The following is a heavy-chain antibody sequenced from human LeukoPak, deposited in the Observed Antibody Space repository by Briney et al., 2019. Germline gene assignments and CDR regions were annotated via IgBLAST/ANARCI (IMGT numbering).Heavy chain of an antibody. J-gene: IGHJ5*02. CDR3: ARETAIVVVPAARNNWFDP. CDR2: INPNSGGT. V-gene: IGHV1-2*02. CDR1: GYTFTGYY. Sequence: ASVKVSCKASGYTFTGYYLHWVRQAPGQGLEWMGWINPNSGGTNFAQKFQGRVTMTRDMSISTAYMELNRLRSDDTAVYYCARETAIVVVPAARNNWFDPWGQGTLVTVSS. D-gene: IGHD2-2*01.